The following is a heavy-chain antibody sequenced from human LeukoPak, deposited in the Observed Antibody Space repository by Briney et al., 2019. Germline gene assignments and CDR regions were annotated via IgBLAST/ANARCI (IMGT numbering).Heavy chain of an antibody. CDR3: ARVGVQFCFLGVFDI. Sequence: SVKVSCKASGGTFSSYAISWVRQAPGQGLEWMGGIIPIFGTANYAQKFQGRVTITADESTSTAYMELSSLRSEDTAVYYCARVGVQFCFLGVFDIGAKGKMVTVS. CDR1: GGTFSSYA. CDR2: IIPIFGTA. J-gene: IGHJ3*02. D-gene: IGHD1-1*01. V-gene: IGHV1-69*13.